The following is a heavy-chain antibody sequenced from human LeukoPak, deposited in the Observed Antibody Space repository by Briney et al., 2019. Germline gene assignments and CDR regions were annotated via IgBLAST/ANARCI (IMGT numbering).Heavy chain of an antibody. V-gene: IGHV4-31*03. CDR3: ARDVVVTSSPDAFDI. Sequence: SETLSLTCTVSGGPVSSASHYWSWIRQPPGKGLEWIGYISNSGTTSYNPSLRSRVSISVDTSNNHFSLRLTSVTAADTAVYYCARDVVVTSSPDAFDIWGQGTMVTVSS. D-gene: IGHD2-21*02. CDR1: GGPVSSASHY. J-gene: IGHJ3*02. CDR2: ISNSGTT.